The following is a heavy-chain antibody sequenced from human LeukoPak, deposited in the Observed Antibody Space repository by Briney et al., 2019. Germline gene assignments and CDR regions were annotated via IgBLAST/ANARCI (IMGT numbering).Heavy chain of an antibody. Sequence: GASVTVSCKASGYTFTSYYMHWVRQPPAQGLEWVGIINPSGGSTSYAQKFQGRVTMTRDMSTSTVYMELSSLRSEDTAVYYCARQAHDYGGNWFDPWGQGTLVTVSS. J-gene: IGHJ5*02. CDR2: INPSGGST. CDR1: GYTFTSYY. CDR3: ARQAHDYGGNWFDP. D-gene: IGHD4-23*01. V-gene: IGHV1-46*01.